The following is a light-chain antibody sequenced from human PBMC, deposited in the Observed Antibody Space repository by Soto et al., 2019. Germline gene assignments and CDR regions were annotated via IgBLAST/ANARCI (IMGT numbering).Light chain of an antibody. V-gene: IGKV1-39*01. CDR2: AAS. CDR3: QQSYGTPRSIT. Sequence: DIQMTQSPSSLSASVGDRVTITCRASQSISSYLNWYQQKPGKAPKLLIYAASSLQSGVPSRFSGSGSGTDFTLTISNLQPDDFATYYCQQSYGTPRSITFGQGTRLEIK. CDR1: QSISSY. J-gene: IGKJ5*01.